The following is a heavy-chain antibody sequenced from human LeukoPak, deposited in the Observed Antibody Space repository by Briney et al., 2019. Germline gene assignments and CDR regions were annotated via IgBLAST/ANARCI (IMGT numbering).Heavy chain of an antibody. CDR2: INHSGST. CDR3: AREGRDGYKSFDY. D-gene: IGHD5-24*01. Sequence: PSETLSLTCAVYGGSFSGYYWSWIRQPPGKGLEWIGEINHSGSTNYNPSLKSRVTISVDTSKNQFSLKLSSVTAADTAVYYCAREGRDGYKSFDYWGQGTLVTVSS. V-gene: IGHV4-34*01. J-gene: IGHJ4*02. CDR1: GGSFSGYY.